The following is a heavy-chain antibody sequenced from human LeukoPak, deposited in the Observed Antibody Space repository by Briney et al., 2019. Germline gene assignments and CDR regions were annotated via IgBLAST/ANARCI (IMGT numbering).Heavy chain of an antibody. CDR2: MNPNSGNT. CDR3: ARDKWHYDILTGYSDFYYMDV. D-gene: IGHD3-9*01. V-gene: IGHV1-8*03. Sequence: GASVKVSCKASGYTFTSYDINWVRQATGQGLECMGWMNPNSGNTGYAQKFQGRVTITRNTSISTAYMELSRLRSDDTAVYYCARDKWHYDILTGYSDFYYMDVWGKGTTVTVSS. J-gene: IGHJ6*03. CDR1: GYTFTSYD.